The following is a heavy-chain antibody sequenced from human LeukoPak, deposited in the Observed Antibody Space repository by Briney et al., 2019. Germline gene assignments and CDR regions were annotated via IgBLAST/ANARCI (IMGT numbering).Heavy chain of an antibody. CDR1: GGSFTGYY. J-gene: IGHJ4*02. D-gene: IGHD6-13*01. CDR3: ARGSSSWDAYYFDY. CDR2: IYYSGST. Sequence: PSETLSLTCAVYGGSFTGYYWSWIRQPPGKGLEWIGYIYYSGSTNYNPSLKSRVTISVDTSKNQFSLKLSSVTAADTAVYYCARGSSSWDAYYFDYWGQGTLVTVSS. V-gene: IGHV4-59*01.